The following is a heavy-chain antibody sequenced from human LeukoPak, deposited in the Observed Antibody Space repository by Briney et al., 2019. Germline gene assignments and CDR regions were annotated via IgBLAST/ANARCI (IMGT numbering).Heavy chain of an antibody. J-gene: IGHJ5*02. D-gene: IGHD3-22*01. CDR3: ASPGGYYYDSSGYYP. V-gene: IGHV3-21*01. CDR1: GFTFSSYS. Sequence: GGSLRLSCSASGFTFSSYSMNWVRQAPGKGLEWVSSISSSSSYIYYADSVKGRFTISRDNAKNSLYLQMNSLRAEDTAVYYCASPGGYYYDSSGYYPWGQGTLVTVSS. CDR2: ISSSSSYI.